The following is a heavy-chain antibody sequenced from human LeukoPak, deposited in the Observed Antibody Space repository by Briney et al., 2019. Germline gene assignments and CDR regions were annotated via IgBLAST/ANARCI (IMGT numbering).Heavy chain of an antibody. V-gene: IGHV4-34*01. CDR1: GGSFSGYY. CDR2: INHSGST. Sequence: SETLSLTCAVYGGSFSGYYWSWIRQPPGKGLEWIGEINHSGSTNYNPSLKSRVTISVDTSKNQFSLKLSSVTAADTAVYYCARGTVGPPDYYYYYYMDVWGKGTTVTVSS. CDR3: ARGTVGPPDYYYYYYMDV. J-gene: IGHJ6*03.